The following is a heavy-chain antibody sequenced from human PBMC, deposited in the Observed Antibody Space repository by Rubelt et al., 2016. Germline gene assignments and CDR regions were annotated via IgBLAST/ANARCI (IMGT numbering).Heavy chain of an antibody. D-gene: IGHD3-10*01. Sequence: AASGFTFSSYGMNWVRQAPGKGLEWVSSISSSSSYIYYADSVKGRFTISRDNAKNSLYLQMNSLRAEDTAVYYCAREGYYPITWFDPWGQGTLVTVSS. CDR1: GFTFSSYG. J-gene: IGHJ5*02. CDR2: ISSSSSYI. CDR3: AREGYYPITWFDP. V-gene: IGHV3-21*01.